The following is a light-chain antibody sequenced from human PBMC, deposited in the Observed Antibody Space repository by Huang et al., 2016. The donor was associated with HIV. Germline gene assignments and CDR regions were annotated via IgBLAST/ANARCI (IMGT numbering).Light chain of an antibody. CDR2: GAS. V-gene: IGKV3-15*01. Sequence: ETVMTQSPATLSVSPGERVTLSCRASQSISTNLAWYQQKPGQAPRLLIYGASTRATGIPAGFIGSGSGTDFTLTISSLQSEHFALYFCQQYDNWPITFGPGTKVDTK. J-gene: IGKJ3*01. CDR1: QSISTN. CDR3: QQYDNWPIT.